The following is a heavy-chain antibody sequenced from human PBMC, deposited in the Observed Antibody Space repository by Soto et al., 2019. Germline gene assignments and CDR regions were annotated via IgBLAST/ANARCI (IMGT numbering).Heavy chain of an antibody. Sequence: SETLSLTCTVSGGSISSRRYYWGWIRQPPGKGLEWIGSIYYSGSTYYNPSLKSRVTISVDTSKNQFSLKLSSVTAADTAVYYCASAVYSSSWFFDYWGQGTLVTVSS. CDR1: GGSISSRRYY. CDR3: ASAVYSSSWFFDY. D-gene: IGHD6-13*01. V-gene: IGHV4-39*01. CDR2: IYYSGST. J-gene: IGHJ4*02.